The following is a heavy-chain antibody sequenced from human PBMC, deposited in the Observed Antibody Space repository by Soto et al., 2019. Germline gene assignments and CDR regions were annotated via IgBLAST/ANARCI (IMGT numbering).Heavy chain of an antibody. V-gene: IGHV4-39*01. CDR2: IYYSGST. Sequence: SETLSLTCTVSGGSISSSSYYWGWIRQPPGKGLEWIGSIYYSGSTYYNPSLKSRVTISVDTSKNQFSLKLSSVTAADTAVYYCAKTPTYGDYVSYYYYMDVWGKGTTVTVSS. D-gene: IGHD4-17*01. CDR3: AKTPTYGDYVSYYYYMDV. J-gene: IGHJ6*03. CDR1: GGSISSSSYY.